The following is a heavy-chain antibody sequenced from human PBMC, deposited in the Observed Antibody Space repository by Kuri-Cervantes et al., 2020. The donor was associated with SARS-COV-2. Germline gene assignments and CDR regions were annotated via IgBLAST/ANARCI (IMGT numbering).Heavy chain of an antibody. CDR3: ARSGSYPYYYYYMDV. V-gene: IGHV4-59*11. CDR1: GGSISSHY. Sequence: SETLSLTCAVYGGSISSHYWSWIRQPPGKGLEWIGYIYYSGSTNYNPSLKSRVTISVDTSKNQFSLKLSSVTAADTAVYYCARSGSYPYYYYYMDVWGKGTTVTVSS. D-gene: IGHD1-26*01. J-gene: IGHJ6*03. CDR2: IYYSGST.